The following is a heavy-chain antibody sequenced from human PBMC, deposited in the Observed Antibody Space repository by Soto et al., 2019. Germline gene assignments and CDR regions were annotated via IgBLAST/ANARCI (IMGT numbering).Heavy chain of an antibody. D-gene: IGHD5-12*01. J-gene: IGHJ4*02. CDR1: GVSIGSGDYY. Sequence: QVQLQESGPGLVKPSQTLSLTCNVSGVSIGSGDYYWSWIRQPPGKGLEWIGYIYISGTTYYNPSLKSRLTISLDTSRNVFSLKLRSVTAADTAVYYCVRVPPPYSFSYDDWGQGTLVTVSS. CDR2: IYISGTT. CDR3: VRVPPPYSFSYDD. V-gene: IGHV4-30-4*01.